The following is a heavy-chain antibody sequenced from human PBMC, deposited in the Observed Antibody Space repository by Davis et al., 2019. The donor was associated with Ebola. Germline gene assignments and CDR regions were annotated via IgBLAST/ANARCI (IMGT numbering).Heavy chain of an antibody. CDR2: INSDGSST. D-gene: IGHD6-13*01. V-gene: IGHV3-74*01. Sequence: GESLKISCAASGFTFSSYWMRWVRQAPGKGLVWVSRINSDGSSTSYADSVKGRFTISRDNAKNTLYLQMNSLRAEDTAVYYCARDSYSSTWYPDYWGQGTLVTVSS. J-gene: IGHJ4*02. CDR1: GFTFSSYW. CDR3: ARDSYSSTWYPDY.